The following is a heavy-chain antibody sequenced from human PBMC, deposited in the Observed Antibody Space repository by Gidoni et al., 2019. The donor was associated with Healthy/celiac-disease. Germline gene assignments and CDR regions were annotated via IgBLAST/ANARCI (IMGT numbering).Heavy chain of an antibody. V-gene: IGHV3-23*01. CDR2: IRGSGGST. CDR3: AKETWADSGWRFDY. D-gene: IGHD6-19*01. Sequence: EVQLLESGGGLVQPGGSLRLSCSASGFTFSSYAMSWVRQAPGKGLGWVSAIRGSGGSTYYADAVKGRFTISRDNAKNTLYLQMNSLRAEDTAVYYCAKETWADSGWRFDYWGQGTLVTVSS. CDR1: GFTFSSYA. J-gene: IGHJ4*02.